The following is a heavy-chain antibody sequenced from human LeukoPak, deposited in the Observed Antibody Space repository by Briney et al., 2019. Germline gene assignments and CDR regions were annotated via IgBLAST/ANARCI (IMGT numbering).Heavy chain of an antibody. V-gene: IGHV3-23*01. Sequence: GGSLRLSCAASGFTFSSYAMSWVRQAPGKGLEWVSGISGSGGRTYYADSVKGRFTISRDNAKNSLYLQMNSLRAEDTALYYCAKDMAPGDSAVDYWGQGTLVTVSS. CDR1: GFTFSSYA. J-gene: IGHJ4*02. CDR2: ISGSGGRT. CDR3: AKDMAPGDSAVDY. D-gene: IGHD4-17*01.